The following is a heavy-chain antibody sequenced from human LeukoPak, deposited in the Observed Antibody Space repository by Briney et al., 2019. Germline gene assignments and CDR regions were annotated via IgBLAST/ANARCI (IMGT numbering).Heavy chain of an antibody. V-gene: IGHV4-39*07. D-gene: IGHD3-22*01. CDR2: NYYSGST. Sequence: ASETLSLTCTVSGGSISSSSYYWGWIRQPPGKGLVWSGSNYYSGSTYYNPSLKSRVTISVDTSKNQFSLKLSSVTAADTAVYYCASTKEETYYYDTTGDFDIWGQGRMVSVCS. CDR3: ASTKEETYYYDTTGDFDI. J-gene: IGHJ3*02. CDR1: GGSISSSSYY.